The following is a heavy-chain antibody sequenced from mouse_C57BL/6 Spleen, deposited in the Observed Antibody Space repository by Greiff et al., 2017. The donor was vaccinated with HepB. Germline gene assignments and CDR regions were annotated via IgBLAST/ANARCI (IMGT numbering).Heavy chain of an antibody. Sequence: VQLQQSGAELVKPGASVKLSCTASGFNIKDYYMHWVKQWTEQGLEWIGRIDPEDGETKYAPKFPGKATITADTSSNTTYLQLSNLTSEDTAFYYCARGYYGTYWGQGTTLTVSS. J-gene: IGHJ2*01. D-gene: IGHD2-1*01. CDR1: GFNIKDYY. V-gene: IGHV14-2*01. CDR2: IDPEDGET. CDR3: ARGYYGTY.